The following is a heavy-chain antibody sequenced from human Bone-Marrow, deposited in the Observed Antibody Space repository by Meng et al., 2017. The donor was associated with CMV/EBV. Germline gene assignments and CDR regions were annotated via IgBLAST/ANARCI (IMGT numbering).Heavy chain of an antibody. CDR2: IKQDGSEK. CDR1: GFTFSSYW. J-gene: IGHJ4*02. CDR3: ASPFEYGISYY. V-gene: IGHV3-7*01. D-gene: IGHD4-17*01. Sequence: GGSLRLSCAASGFTFSSYWMSWVRQAPGKGLEWVANIKQDGSEKYYVDSVKGRFTISRDNAKNSLYLQMNSLRAEDTAVYYCASPFEYGISYYWGQGTLVTVSS.